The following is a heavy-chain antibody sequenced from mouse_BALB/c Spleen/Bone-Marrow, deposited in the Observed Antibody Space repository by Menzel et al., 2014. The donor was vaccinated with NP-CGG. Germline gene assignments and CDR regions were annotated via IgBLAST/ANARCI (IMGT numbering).Heavy chain of an antibody. V-gene: IGHV14-4*02. CDR3: SGLENGGFAY. J-gene: IGHJ3*01. Sequence: EVQGVESGAELVRSGASVKLSCTASGLNNKDYYMHWVKQRPEQGLEWIGWIDPGNGDTEYAPKFQAKATVTADTSSNTAYLQLNSLTSEDTAVYYCSGLENGGFAYWGQGTLVTVSA. CDR2: IDPGNGDT. CDR1: GLNNKDYY.